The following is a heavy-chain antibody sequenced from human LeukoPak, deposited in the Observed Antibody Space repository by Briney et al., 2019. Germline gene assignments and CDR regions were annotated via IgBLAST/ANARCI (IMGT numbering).Heavy chain of an antibody. V-gene: IGHV1-2*02. CDR3: ARAPQQLVWEFFDY. CDR1: GYTFTGYY. D-gene: IGHD6-13*01. CDR2: INPNSGGT. Sequence: ASVKVSCKASGYTFTGYYMHWVRQAPGQGLEWMGWINPNSGGTNYAQKFQGRVTMTRDTSISTAYMELSRLRSDDTAVYYCARAPQQLVWEFFDYWGQGTLVTVSS. J-gene: IGHJ4*02.